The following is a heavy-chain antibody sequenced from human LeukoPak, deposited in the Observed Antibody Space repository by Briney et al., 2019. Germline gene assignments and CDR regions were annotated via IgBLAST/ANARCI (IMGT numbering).Heavy chain of an antibody. V-gene: IGHV4-59*01. CDR3: ARDRVRGNSNPFFDY. CDR2: IYYSGTT. J-gene: IGHJ4*02. CDR1: GGSISSYY. D-gene: IGHD4-11*01. Sequence: PSETLSLTCTVSGGSISSYYWSWIRQPPGKGLEWIGYIYYSGTTNYNPSLKSRVTISVDTSKNQFSLKLSSVTAADTAVYYCARDRVRGNSNPFFDYWGQGTLVTVSS.